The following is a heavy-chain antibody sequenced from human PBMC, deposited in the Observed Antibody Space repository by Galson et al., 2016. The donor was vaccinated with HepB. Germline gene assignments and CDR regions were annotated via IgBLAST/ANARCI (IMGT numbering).Heavy chain of an antibody. Sequence: SLRLSCAASGFTFSSYTMNWVRQAPGKGLEWVSSLRRSSSYIYYADSVKGRFTISRDSAKNSLYLQMNSLRAEDTAVYYCARDLGHYDFWSGYYDYYYMDVWGKGTTVTVSS. CDR2: LRRSSSYI. J-gene: IGHJ6*03. CDR1: GFTFSSYT. CDR3: ARDLGHYDFWSGYYDYYYMDV. V-gene: IGHV3-21*01. D-gene: IGHD3-3*01.